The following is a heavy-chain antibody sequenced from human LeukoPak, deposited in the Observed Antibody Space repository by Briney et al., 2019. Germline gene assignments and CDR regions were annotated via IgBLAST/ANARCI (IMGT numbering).Heavy chain of an antibody. Sequence: ASVKVSCKASGYTFTSYYMHWVRQAPGQGLEWMGIINPSGGSTSYAQKFQGRVTMTRDMSTSTVYMELSSLRSEDTAVYYCARGRHYYDSSDYYYEGDAFDTWGQGTMVTVSS. V-gene: IGHV1-46*01. D-gene: IGHD3-22*01. CDR1: GYTFTSYY. CDR3: ARGRHYYDSSDYYYEGDAFDT. CDR2: INPSGGST. J-gene: IGHJ3*02.